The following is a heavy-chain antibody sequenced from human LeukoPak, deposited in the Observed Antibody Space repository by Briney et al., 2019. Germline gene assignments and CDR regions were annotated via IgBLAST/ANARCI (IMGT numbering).Heavy chain of an antibody. V-gene: IGHV3-23*01. D-gene: IGHD3-22*01. CDR1: GFTFSSYA. CDR2: ISGSGGST. CDR3: AKDWNYDSSGYYYEVDY. Sequence: GGSLRLSCAASGFTFSSYAMSWVRQAPGKGLEWVSAISGSGGSTYYADSVKGRFTISRDNSKNTLYLQMNSLRAEDTAVYYCAKDWNYDSSGYYYEVDYWGQGTLVTVSS. J-gene: IGHJ4*02.